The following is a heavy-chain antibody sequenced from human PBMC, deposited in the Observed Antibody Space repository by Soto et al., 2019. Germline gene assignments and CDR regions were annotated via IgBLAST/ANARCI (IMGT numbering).Heavy chain of an antibody. V-gene: IGHV3-33*01. CDR1: GSIFRGYG. CDR2: IRFDGSNI. J-gene: IGHJ4*02. Sequence: QVQLVESGGGVVQPGRSLRLSCAASGSIFRGYGMHWVRQAPGKGLEWVAVIRFDGSNINYADSVMGRFTISRDNSKNTLYLEMSRRRVEDTAVYYCARGGVGGSPFWGYLGYWGQGTLVTGSS. CDR3: ARGGVGGSPFWGYLGY. D-gene: IGHD2-15*01.